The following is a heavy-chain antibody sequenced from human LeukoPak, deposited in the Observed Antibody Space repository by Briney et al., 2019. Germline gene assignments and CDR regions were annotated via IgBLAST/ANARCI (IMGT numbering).Heavy chain of an antibody. CDR3: ARAFIRNLNWSDP. Sequence: SETLSLTCTVSGGSISSYYWSWIRQPPGKGLEWIGYIYDSGSTNYNPSLKSRVTISVDTSKNQFSLKLSSVTAADTAVYYCARAFIRNLNWSDPWGQGTLVTVSS. CDR1: GGSISSYY. D-gene: IGHD2-21*01. CDR2: IYDSGST. V-gene: IGHV4-59*01. J-gene: IGHJ5*02.